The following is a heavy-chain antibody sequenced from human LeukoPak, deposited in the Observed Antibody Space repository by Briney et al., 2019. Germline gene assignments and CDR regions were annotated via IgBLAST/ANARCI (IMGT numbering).Heavy chain of an antibody. J-gene: IGHJ4*02. CDR2: MSPSGGST. CDR3: ARDSVGASYFFDY. CDR1: GYSFTTYY. V-gene: IGHV1-46*01. Sequence: ASVKVSCKASGYSFTTYYIHWVRQAPGQGLEWMGVMSPSGGSTSYAQKFQGRVTMTRDTSTSTVYMELSSLRSEDTALYYCARDSVGASYFFDYWGQGTLVTVSS. D-gene: IGHD1-26*01.